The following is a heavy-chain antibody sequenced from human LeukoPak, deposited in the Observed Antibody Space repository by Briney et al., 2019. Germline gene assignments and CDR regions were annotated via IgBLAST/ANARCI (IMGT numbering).Heavy chain of an antibody. V-gene: IGHV3-23*01. CDR3: AKVAHSSGYPFDY. D-gene: IGHD3-22*01. J-gene: IGHJ4*02. Sequence: GGSLRLSCAASGFTFSNYAMSWVRQAPGKGLEWVSVISGSGGSTYYADSVKGRFTISRDNSKNTLYLQMNSLRAEDTAVHYCAKVAHSSGYPFDYWGQGTLVTVSS. CDR2: ISGSGGST. CDR1: GFTFSNYA.